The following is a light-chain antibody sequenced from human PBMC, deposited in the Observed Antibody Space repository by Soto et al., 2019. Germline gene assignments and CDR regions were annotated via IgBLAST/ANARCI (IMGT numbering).Light chain of an antibody. Sequence: DIQMTQSPSSLSASVGDRVTITCQASPDISNYLNWYQQKPGKAPKLLIYDASNLETGVPSRFSGSGSGTDFTFTISSLQPEDIATYYCQQYDNLPPLLTFGGGTKVDIK. CDR2: DAS. V-gene: IGKV1-33*01. CDR1: PDISNY. CDR3: QQYDNLPPLLT. J-gene: IGKJ4*01.